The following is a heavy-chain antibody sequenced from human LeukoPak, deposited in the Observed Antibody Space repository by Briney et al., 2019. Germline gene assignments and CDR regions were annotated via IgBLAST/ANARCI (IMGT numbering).Heavy chain of an antibody. D-gene: IGHD2-2*01. J-gene: IGHJ3*02. CDR2: VSSDGDST. CDR3: TRNCYDNMGPFAAFDI. Sequence: PGGSLRLSCAISGFTFRRYGMYWVRQAPGKGLEFVSAVSSDGDSTYYADSVKGRFTISRDNSKNTLFLQMGSLRPEDMAVYFCTRNCYDNMGPFAAFDIWGQGAMVTVAS. V-gene: IGHV3-64*02. CDR1: GFTFRRYG.